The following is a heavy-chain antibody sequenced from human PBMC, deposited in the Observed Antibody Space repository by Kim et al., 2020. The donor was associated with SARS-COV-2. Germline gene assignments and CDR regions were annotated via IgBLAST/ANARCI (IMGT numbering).Heavy chain of an antibody. CDR1: GFTFSSYA. V-gene: IGHV3-23*01. Sequence: GGSLRLSCAASGFTFSSYAMSWVRQAPGKGLEWVSAISGSGGSTYYADSVKGRFTISRDNSKNTLYLQMNSLRAEDTAVYYCAKDLSGLLWFGELSRGASYFDYWGQGTLVTVSS. CDR3: AKDLSGLLWFGELSRGASYFDY. CDR2: ISGSGGST. D-gene: IGHD3-10*01. J-gene: IGHJ4*02.